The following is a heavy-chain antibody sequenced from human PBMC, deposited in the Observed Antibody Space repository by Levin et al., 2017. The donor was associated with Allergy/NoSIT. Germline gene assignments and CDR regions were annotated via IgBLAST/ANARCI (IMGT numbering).Heavy chain of an antibody. J-gene: IGHJ3*02. CDR2: INSDGSYT. V-gene: IGHV3-74*01. CDR1: GFTFSTYW. CDR3: ARDSRCGGDCSDVFDI. D-gene: IGHD2-21*02. Sequence: HSGGSLRLSCAASGFTFSTYWMHWVRQAPGKGLVWVSRINSDGSYTIYADSVKGRFTISRDNAKNTLYLQMNSLRAEDTAVYYCARDSRCGGDCSDVFDIWGQGTMVTVSS.